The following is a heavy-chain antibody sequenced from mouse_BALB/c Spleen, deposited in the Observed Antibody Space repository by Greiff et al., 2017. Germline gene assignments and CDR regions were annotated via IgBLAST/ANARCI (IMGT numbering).Heavy chain of an antibody. J-gene: IGHJ2*01. CDR3: AREGIRGCFDY. CDR2: IYPGGGYT. Sequence: VQLQQSGAELVRPGTSVKISCKASGYTFTNYWLGWVKQRPGHGLEWIGDIYPGGGYTNYNGKFKGKATLTADTSSSTAYMQLSSLTSEDSAVYFCAREGIRGCFDYWGQGTTLTVSS. CDR1: GYTFTNYW. V-gene: IGHV1-63*02.